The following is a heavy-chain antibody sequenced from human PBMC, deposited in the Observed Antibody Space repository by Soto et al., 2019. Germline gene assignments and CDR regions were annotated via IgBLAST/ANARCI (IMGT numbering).Heavy chain of an antibody. Sequence: PGGSLRLSCTASGFTFGDYAMSWVRQAPGKGLEWVGFIRSKAYGGTTEYAASVKGRFTISRDDSKSIAYLQMNSLKTEDTAVYYCTRDKSIVATRYYFDYWGQGTLVTVSS. CDR2: IRSKAYGGTT. D-gene: IGHD5-12*01. J-gene: IGHJ4*02. CDR3: TRDKSIVATRYYFDY. V-gene: IGHV3-49*04. CDR1: GFTFGDYA.